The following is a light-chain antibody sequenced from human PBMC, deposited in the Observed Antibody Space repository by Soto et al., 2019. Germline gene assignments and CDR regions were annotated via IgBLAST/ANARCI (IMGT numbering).Light chain of an antibody. CDR3: QQHGSSPRT. CDR2: GAS. V-gene: IGKV3-20*01. J-gene: IGKJ1*01. Sequence: EIVLTQSPGTLSLSPGERVTLSCRASQSVSSSYLAWYQQKPGQAPRLLLYGASSRATGIPDRFSGSGSGIDFTLTISRLEPEDFAVYYCQQHGSSPRTFGQGTKVEIK. CDR1: QSVSSSY.